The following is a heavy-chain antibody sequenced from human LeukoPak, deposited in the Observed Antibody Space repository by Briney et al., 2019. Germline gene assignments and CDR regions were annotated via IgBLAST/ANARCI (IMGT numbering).Heavy chain of an antibody. CDR1: GGTFSSYA. CDR3: ARGEYYYDSSGPNFDY. J-gene: IGHJ4*02. D-gene: IGHD3-22*01. CDR2: INPNSGGT. Sequence: ASVTVSCTASGGTFSSYAISWVRQAPGQGLEWMGWINPNSGGTNYAQKFQGWVTMTRDTSISTAYMELSRLRSDDTAVYYCARGEYYYDSSGPNFDYWGQGTLVTVSS. V-gene: IGHV1-2*04.